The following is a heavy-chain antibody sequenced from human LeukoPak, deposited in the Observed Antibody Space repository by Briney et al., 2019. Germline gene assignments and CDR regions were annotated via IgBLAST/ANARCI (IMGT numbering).Heavy chain of an antibody. V-gene: IGHV4-39*01. J-gene: IGHJ5*01. CDR2: VYYSGSI. Sequence: SETLSLTCTVSGGSITAGNHHWGWIRQPPGKGLEWIGSVYYSGSIFSDTSHKSRVTISGNTSKNQFSLSLSSVTAADTAVYYCARLNPGYVTAPHDSWGQGMLVTVSS. CDR3: ARLNPGYVTAPHDS. CDR1: GGSITAGNHH. D-gene: IGHD3-16*01.